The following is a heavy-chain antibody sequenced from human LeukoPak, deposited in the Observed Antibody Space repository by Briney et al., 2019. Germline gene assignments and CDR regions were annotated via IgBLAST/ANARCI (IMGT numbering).Heavy chain of an antibody. V-gene: IGHV3-30*04. CDR3: ATPLISISSTTYYNYFEY. D-gene: IGHD6-13*01. Sequence: GGSLRLSCVASGFTFRSYSLHWVRQAPGKGLEWVAVISFDGSHQYFPDSVKGRFTISRDNSNNTLYLQMNGLRAEGTAVYYCATPLISISSTTYYNYFEYWGQGALVSVSS. CDR2: ISFDGSHQ. CDR1: GFTFRSYS. J-gene: IGHJ4*02.